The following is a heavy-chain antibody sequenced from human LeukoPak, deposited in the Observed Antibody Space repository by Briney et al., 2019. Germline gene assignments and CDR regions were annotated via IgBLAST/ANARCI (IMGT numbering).Heavy chain of an antibody. D-gene: IGHD3-10*01. CDR1: GYTFTGYY. Sequence: ASVQVSCKASGYTFTGYYIHWVRQAPGQGLEWMGGLNPDTGSTNYAQKFQARVIMTRDTSINTAYMELRRLRYDDTAMYFCARESFSGSGGLNWFAPWGQGTLVTVSS. CDR2: LNPDTGST. V-gene: IGHV1-2*02. J-gene: IGHJ5*02. CDR3: ARESFSGSGGLNWFAP.